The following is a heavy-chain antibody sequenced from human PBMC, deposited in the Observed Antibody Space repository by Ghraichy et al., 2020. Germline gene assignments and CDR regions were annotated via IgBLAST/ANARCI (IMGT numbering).Heavy chain of an antibody. Sequence: TLSLTCAVSGGFITSGSFSWNWIRQPPGKGLEWIGYIYHSGATHYNPSLKSRVTISLDDSKNQFSLRLNSVTAADTAVYYCARAPYDDDGFYDDGFDIWGQGTMFTVSS. CDR3: ARAPYDDDGFYDDGFDI. CDR2: IYHSGAT. CDR1: GGFITSGSFS. V-gene: IGHV4-30-2*01. D-gene: IGHD3-22*01. J-gene: IGHJ3*02.